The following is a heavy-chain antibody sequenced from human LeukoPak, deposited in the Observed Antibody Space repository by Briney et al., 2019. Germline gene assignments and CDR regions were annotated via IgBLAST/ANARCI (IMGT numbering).Heavy chain of an antibody. CDR2: ICSSSSYI. V-gene: IGHV3-21*01. D-gene: IGHD1-26*01. Sequence: PGGSLRLSCAASGFTFSSYSMNWVRQAPGKGLEWGSSICSSSSYIYYADSVKGRFTISRDNAKNSLYLQMNSLRAEDTAVYYCAREREGALSPIFTSGSYWFDPWGQGTLVTVSS. CDR3: AREREGALSPIFTSGSYWFDP. CDR1: GFTFSSYS. J-gene: IGHJ5*02.